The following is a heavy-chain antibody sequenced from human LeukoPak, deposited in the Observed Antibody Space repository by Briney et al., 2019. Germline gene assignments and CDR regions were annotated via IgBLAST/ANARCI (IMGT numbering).Heavy chain of an antibody. CDR2: IIPIFGTA. V-gene: IGHV1-69*05. CDR1: EGTFSSYA. Sequence: SVKVSCRASEGTFSSYAISWVRQAPGQGLEWMGGIIPIFGTANYAQKFQGRVTITKDESTRTVYLELTSLTSDDTAVYYCARDVHGDYGSGWFDPWGQGTLVSVSS. J-gene: IGHJ5*02. D-gene: IGHD4-17*01. CDR3: ARDVHGDYGSGWFDP.